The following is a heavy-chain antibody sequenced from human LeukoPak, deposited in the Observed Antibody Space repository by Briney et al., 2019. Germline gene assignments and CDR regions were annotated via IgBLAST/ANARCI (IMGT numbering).Heavy chain of an antibody. CDR2: IYYSGST. CDR3: ARARELQYYFDY. CDR1: GGSISSGDYY. V-gene: IGHV4-30-4*08. Sequence: SHTLSLTCTVSGGSISSGDYYWSWIRQPPGKGLEWIGYIYYSGSTYYNPSLKSRVTISVDTSKNQFSLKLSSVTAADTAVYYCARARELQYYFDYWGQGTLVTVSS. D-gene: IGHD1-7*01. J-gene: IGHJ4*02.